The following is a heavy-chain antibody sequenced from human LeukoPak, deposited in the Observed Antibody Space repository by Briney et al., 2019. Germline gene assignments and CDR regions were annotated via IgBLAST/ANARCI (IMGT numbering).Heavy chain of an antibody. V-gene: IGHV4-39*07. J-gene: IGHJ5*02. CDR3: ARDRVDTAPRGIDP. CDR2: IYYSGST. CDR1: GGSISSSSYY. D-gene: IGHD5-18*01. Sequence: PSETLSLTCTVSGGSISSSSYYWGWIRQPPGKGLEWIGSIYYSGSTYYNPSLKSRVTISVDTSKNQFSLKLSSVTAADTAVYYCARDRVDTAPRGIDPWGQGTLVTVSS.